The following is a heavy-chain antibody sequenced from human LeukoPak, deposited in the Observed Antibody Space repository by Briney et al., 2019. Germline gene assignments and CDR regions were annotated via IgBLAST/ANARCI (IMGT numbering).Heavy chain of an antibody. CDR1: GGSISSSSYY. CDR2: IYHSGST. D-gene: IGHD2-21*02. V-gene: IGHV4-39*07. J-gene: IGHJ4*02. Sequence: SETLSLTCTVSGGSISSSSYYWGWIRQPPGKGLEWIGSIYHSGSTNYNPSLKSRVTISVDKSKNQFSLKLSSVTAADTAVYYCARVNGDPTRVFDYWGQGTLVTVSS. CDR3: ARVNGDPTRVFDY.